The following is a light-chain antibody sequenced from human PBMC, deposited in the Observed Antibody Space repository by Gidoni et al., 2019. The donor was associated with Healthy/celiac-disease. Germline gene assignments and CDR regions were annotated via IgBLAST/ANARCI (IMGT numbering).Light chain of an antibody. CDR1: QSVSRN. J-gene: IGKJ4*01. CDR3: QQYNNWPLT. Sequence: IVMTQSPATLSVSPGERATLSCRARQSVSRNIAWYQQTPGQAPKLLIYGASTRATGIPARFSGSGSGTEFTLTISSLQSEDFAVYYCQQYNNWPLTFXGXTKVEIK. CDR2: GAS. V-gene: IGKV3-15*01.